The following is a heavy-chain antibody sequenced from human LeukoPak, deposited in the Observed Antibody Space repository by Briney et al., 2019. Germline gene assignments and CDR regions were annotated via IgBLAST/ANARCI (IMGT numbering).Heavy chain of an antibody. CDR3: VKDQGSYGEGYFYY. V-gene: IGHV3-64D*06. D-gene: IGHD4-17*01. Sequence: GGSLTLACSPSGLTVRIYAMHWVRQAPGRGVEYVLGISSDEGSTYYADSVNGRFTISTDNSKNTLYLQMSSLRADDSAMFYCVKDQGSYGEGYFYYLCQGTLVTAAS. CDR2: ISSDEGST. CDR1: GLTVRIYA. J-gene: IGHJ4*02.